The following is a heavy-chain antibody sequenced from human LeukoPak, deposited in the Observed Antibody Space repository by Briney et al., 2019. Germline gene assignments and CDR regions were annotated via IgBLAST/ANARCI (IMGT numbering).Heavy chain of an antibody. Sequence: SETLSLTCAISGDSVSSNSAAWNWIRQSPSRGLEWLGGTYYRSKWYNDYAVSVKSRITINPDTSKNQFSLQLNSVTPEDTAVYYCARESLTGVVSGFDYWGQGTLVTVSS. V-gene: IGHV6-1*01. CDR1: GDSVSSNSAA. CDR2: TYYRSKWYN. CDR3: ARESLTGVVSGFDY. D-gene: IGHD7-27*01. J-gene: IGHJ4*02.